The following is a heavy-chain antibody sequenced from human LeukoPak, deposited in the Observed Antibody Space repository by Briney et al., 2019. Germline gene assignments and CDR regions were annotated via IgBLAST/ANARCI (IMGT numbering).Heavy chain of an antibody. J-gene: IGHJ4*02. CDR3: AREGQPEDYFDY. Sequence: SETLSLTCTVSGGSISSYYWSWIRQPPGKGLEWIGYIYYSGSTNYNPSLKSRVTMSVDTSKNQFSLKLSSVTAADTAVYYCAREGQPEDYFDYWGQGTLVTVSS. V-gene: IGHV4-59*12. D-gene: IGHD1-14*01. CDR1: GGSISSYY. CDR2: IYYSGST.